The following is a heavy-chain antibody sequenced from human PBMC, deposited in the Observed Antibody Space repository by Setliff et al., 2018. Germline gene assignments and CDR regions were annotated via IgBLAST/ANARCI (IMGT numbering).Heavy chain of an antibody. CDR3: ARGTFSDFWSGDYYDY. CDR1: GFTFERNG. CDR2: ISGSGGST. V-gene: IGHV3-23*01. D-gene: IGHD3-3*01. J-gene: IGHJ4*02. Sequence: GGSLRLSCAASGFTFERNGMSWVRQAPGKGLEWVSAISGSGGSTYYADSVKGRFTISRDNAKNSLYLQMNSLRAEDTAMYHCARGTFSDFWSGDYYDYWGQGTLVTVSS.